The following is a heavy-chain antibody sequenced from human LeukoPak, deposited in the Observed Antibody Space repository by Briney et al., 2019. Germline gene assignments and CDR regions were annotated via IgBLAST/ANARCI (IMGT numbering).Heavy chain of an antibody. J-gene: IGHJ3*02. D-gene: IGHD3-16*01. CDR1: GGSISSYY. V-gene: IGHV4-4*07. Sequence: SETLSPTCTVSGGSISSYYWSWIRQPAGKGLEWIGRIYTSGSTNYNPSLKSRVTMSVDTSKDQFYLKLSSVTAADTAVYYCARKRDWGNAFDIWGQGTMVTVSS. CDR2: IYTSGST. CDR3: ARKRDWGNAFDI.